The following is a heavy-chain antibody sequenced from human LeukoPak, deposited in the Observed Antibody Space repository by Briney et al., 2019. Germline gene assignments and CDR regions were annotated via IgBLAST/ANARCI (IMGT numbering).Heavy chain of an antibody. V-gene: IGHV1-18*01. Sequence: ASVKVSCKASGYTFTSHGIIWVRQAPGQGLEWMAWISAYSGNTNYAQKLQGRVTVTTETSTSTAYMELRSLRSDDTAVYYCARGNCGGDCYSFDYWGQGTLVTVSS. CDR1: GYTFTSHG. CDR3: ARGNCGGDCYSFDY. CDR2: ISAYSGNT. J-gene: IGHJ4*02. D-gene: IGHD2-21*02.